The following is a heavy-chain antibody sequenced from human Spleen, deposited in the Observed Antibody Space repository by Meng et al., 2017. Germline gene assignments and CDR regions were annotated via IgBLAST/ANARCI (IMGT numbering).Heavy chain of an antibody. CDR2: IYYGGST. J-gene: IGHJ4*02. Sequence: QLQVQESGPGLLGPSETLSLTCTVSGGSISSSSYYWGWVRQPPGKGLEWIGDIYYGGSTYYNPSLKSRVTMSVDTSKNQFSLKLSSVTAADTAVYYCASYNSGWPQFDSWGQGILVTVSS. V-gene: IGHV4-39*07. CDR3: ASYNSGWPQFDS. CDR1: GGSISSSSYY. D-gene: IGHD6-19*01.